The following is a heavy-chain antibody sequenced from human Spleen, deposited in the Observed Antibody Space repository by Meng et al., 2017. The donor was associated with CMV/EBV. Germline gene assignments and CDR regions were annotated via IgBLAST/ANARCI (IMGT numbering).Heavy chain of an antibody. CDR3: ARDPRGDRYYYGMDV. CDR1: GGSITGYY. V-gene: IGHV4-59*01. J-gene: IGHJ6*02. Sequence: SETLSLTCTVSGGSITGYYWSWIRQPPGKGVEWSGHSHYSGSTDYNPSLESRVTISIHTSKNQFSLKLSSVTAADAAVYYCARDPRGDRYYYGMDVWGQGTTVTVSS. CDR2: SHYSGST. D-gene: IGHD3-16*01.